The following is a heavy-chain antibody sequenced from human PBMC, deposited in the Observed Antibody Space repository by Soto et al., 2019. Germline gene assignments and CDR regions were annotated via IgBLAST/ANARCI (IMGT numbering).Heavy chain of an antibody. CDR2: INTDGTRT. V-gene: IGHV3-74*01. J-gene: IGHJ4*02. CDR1: GFTFNSYW. D-gene: IGHD2-21*01. CDR3: VRDLIPSGSSYLAY. Sequence: EVQLVESGGGLVQPGGSLRLSCAASGFTFNSYWMHWVRQAPGKGLVWVSRINTDGTRTSYADSVKGRFTISRDNAKNTLYLQMHSPRAEDTAVYYCVRDLIPSGSSYLAYWGQGNLVTVSS.